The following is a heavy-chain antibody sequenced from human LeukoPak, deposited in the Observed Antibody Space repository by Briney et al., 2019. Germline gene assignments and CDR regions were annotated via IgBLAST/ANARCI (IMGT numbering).Heavy chain of an antibody. CDR2: ISSSSSTI. D-gene: IGHD6-19*01. V-gene: IGHV3-48*01. CDR1: GFTFSSYS. Sequence: GGSLRLSCAASGFTFSSYSMNWVRQAPGKGLEWVSYISSSSSTIYYADSVKGRFTISRDNAKNSLYLQMNSLRAEDTAVYYCARDAASGWPMIDYWGQGTLVTVSS. J-gene: IGHJ4*02. CDR3: ARDAASGWPMIDY.